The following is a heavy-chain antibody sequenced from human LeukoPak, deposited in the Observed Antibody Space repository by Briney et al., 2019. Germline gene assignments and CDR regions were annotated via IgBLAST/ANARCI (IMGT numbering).Heavy chain of an antibody. V-gene: IGHV1-2*06. CDR1: GFTFSSYG. CDR3: ARVTYYDSSGYSY. Sequence: GGSLRLSCAASGFTFSSYGMHWVRQAPGQGLEWMGRINPNSGGTNYAQKFQGRVTMTRDTSISTAYMELSRLRSDDTAVYYCARVTYYDSSGYSYWGQGTLVTVSS. D-gene: IGHD3-22*01. CDR2: INPNSGGT. J-gene: IGHJ4*02.